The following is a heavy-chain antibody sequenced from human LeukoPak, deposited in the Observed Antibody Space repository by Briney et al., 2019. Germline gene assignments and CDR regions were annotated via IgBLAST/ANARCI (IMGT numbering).Heavy chain of an antibody. CDR2: IKQDGSEK. CDR1: EFTVSNYE. J-gene: IGHJ6*03. D-gene: IGHD3-3*01. CDR3: ARGFLEWLLYYYYYMDV. V-gene: IGHV3-7*01. Sequence: PGGALRLSCVGSEFTVSNYEMSWVRQAPGKGLEWVANIKQDGSEKYYVDSVKGRFTISRDNAKNSLYLQMNSLRAEDTAVYYCARGFLEWLLYYYYYMDVWGKGTTVTVSS.